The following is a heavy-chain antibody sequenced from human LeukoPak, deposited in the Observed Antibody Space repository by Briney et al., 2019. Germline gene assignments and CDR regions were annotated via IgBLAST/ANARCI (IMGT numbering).Heavy chain of an antibody. J-gene: IGHJ5*02. CDR2: IIPIFGTA. CDR1: GGTFSSYA. D-gene: IGHD2-2*01. Sequence: GASVKVSCKASGGTFSSYAISWVRQAPGQGLEWMGGIIPIFGTANYAQKFQGRVTITADESTSTAYMELSSLRSEDTAVYYCARNRRGPRYCSSTSCYRSWFDPWGQGTLVTVSS. V-gene: IGHV1-69*13. CDR3: ARNRRGPRYCSSTSCYRSWFDP.